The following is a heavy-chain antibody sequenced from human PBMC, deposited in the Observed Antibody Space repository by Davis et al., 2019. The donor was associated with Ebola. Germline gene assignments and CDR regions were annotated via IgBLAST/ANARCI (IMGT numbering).Heavy chain of an antibody. J-gene: IGHJ4*02. V-gene: IGHV3-48*04. CDR3: AREVLEWSFDY. D-gene: IGHD3-3*01. CDR1: EFTFSSYS. Sequence: PGGSLRLSCAASEFTFSSYSMNWVRQAPGKGLEWVSYISSSSSTIYYADSVKGRFTISRDNAKNSLYLQMNSLRAEDTAVYYCAREVLEWSFDYWGQGTLVTVSS. CDR2: ISSSSSTI.